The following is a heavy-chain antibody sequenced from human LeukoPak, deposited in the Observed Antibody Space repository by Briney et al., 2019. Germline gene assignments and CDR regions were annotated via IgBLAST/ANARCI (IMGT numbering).Heavy chain of an antibody. CDR3: ARQPDY. CDR2: INSDGSRT. CDR1: GFTFSSYW. Sequence: PGGSLRLSCAASGFTFSSYWLHWVRQAPGKGLVWVSHINSDGSRTNYAASVKGRFTISRDNAKNTLYLQMNSLRAEDTAVYYCARQPDYWGQGTLVTVSS. V-gene: IGHV3-74*01. D-gene: IGHD1-14*01. J-gene: IGHJ4*02.